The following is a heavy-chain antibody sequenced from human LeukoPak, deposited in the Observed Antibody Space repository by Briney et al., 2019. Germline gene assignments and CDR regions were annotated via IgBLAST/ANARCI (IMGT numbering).Heavy chain of an antibody. J-gene: IGHJ4*02. Sequence: PGRSLRLSCAVSGFTLSDYGIHWVRQAPGKGLEWVSYISSSSSTIYYADSVKGRFTISRDNAKNSLDLQMNSLRGEDTAVYYCARARASGRSGFDYWGQGTLVTVSS. V-gene: IGHV3-48*01. CDR2: ISSSSSTI. CDR1: GFTLSDYG. CDR3: ARARASGRSGFDY. D-gene: IGHD2-15*01.